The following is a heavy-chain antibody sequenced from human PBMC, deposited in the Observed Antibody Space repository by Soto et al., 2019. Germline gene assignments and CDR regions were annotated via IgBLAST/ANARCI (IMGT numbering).Heavy chain of an antibody. V-gene: IGHV4-4*02. J-gene: IGHJ3*02. CDR2: IDHSGTT. Sequence: SETLSLTCAVSGVSISIPNWWAWVRQAPGKGLEWIGEIDHSGTTNYNPSLISRVTISLDRSKNQFSLRLTSVAAADTAVYFCARGKFYAFDIWGQGTMVTVSS. CDR3: ARGKFYAFDI. CDR1: GVSISIPNW.